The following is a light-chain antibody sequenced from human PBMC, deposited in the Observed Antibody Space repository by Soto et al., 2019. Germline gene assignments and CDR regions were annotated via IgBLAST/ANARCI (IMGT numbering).Light chain of an antibody. CDR2: GAS. Sequence: EIVLTQSPGTLSLSPGERATLSCRASQSVSGNSLAWYQQRRGQAPRLLIYGASSRATGIPDRFSGSGSGTDFTLTISRLEPEDFVVYSCQQYGSAPGTFGQGTKLEIK. CDR1: QSVSGNS. V-gene: IGKV3-20*01. CDR3: QQYGSAPGT. J-gene: IGKJ2*01.